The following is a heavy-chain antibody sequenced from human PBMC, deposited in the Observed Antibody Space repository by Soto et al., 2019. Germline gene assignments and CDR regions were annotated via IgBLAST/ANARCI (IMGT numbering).Heavy chain of an antibody. CDR1: GFTLTSHA. Sequence: QVQFVQSGAEVKKPGASVKVSCKASGFTLTSHAIHWVRQAPGQRPEWMGWISAGNGNRKYSQQFQGRVTLTSDASARTVYMELSSLRYEDTAVYYCASLWFYDFLSGYDDWFDPWGQGTLVTVSS. CDR3: ASLWFYDFLSGYDDWFDP. J-gene: IGHJ5*02. V-gene: IGHV1-3*01. CDR2: ISAGNGNR. D-gene: IGHD3-16*01.